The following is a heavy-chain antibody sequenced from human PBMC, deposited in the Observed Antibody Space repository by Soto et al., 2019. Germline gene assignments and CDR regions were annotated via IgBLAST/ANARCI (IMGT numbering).Heavy chain of an antibody. D-gene: IGHD6-13*01. Sequence: EVQVVESGGAWVQPGRSLRLSCSTSGFTFGAYTMTWFRQAPGKGLEWVAFIRGEDYGGTTEYAASVKGSFTVSRDNAQGVAYLEMNNLKSDDTAVYYCTRVVAAAGDHWGRGTLVTVSS. J-gene: IGHJ4*02. V-gene: IGHV3-49*03. CDR1: GFTFGAYT. CDR3: TRVVAAAGDH. CDR2: IRGEDYGGTT.